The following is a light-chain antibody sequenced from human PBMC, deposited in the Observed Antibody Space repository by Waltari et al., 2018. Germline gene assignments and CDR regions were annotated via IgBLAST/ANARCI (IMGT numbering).Light chain of an antibody. Sequence: DIQMTQSPSTLSTSVGDRVTITCRASQSISSWLAWYQQKPGKAPRLLIYKTSSLESGVPSRFSGSGSGTEFTLTISSLQPDDFATYYCHQYNNYPYTFGQGTKLEIK. CDR3: HQYNNYPYT. V-gene: IGKV1-5*03. CDR1: QSISSW. CDR2: KTS. J-gene: IGKJ2*01.